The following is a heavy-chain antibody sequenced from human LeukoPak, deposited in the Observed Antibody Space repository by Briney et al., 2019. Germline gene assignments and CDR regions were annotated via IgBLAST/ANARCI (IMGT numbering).Heavy chain of an antibody. V-gene: IGHV4-59*01. CDR3: ARDLGYCSGGSCYSAGYFDY. CDR2: IYYSGST. J-gene: IGHJ4*02. D-gene: IGHD2-15*01. CDR1: GGSISSYY. Sequence: PSETLSLTCTVSGGSISSYYWSWIRQPPGKGLEWIGYIYYSGSTNYNPSLKSRVTISVDTSKNQFSLKLSSVTAADTAVNYCARDLGYCSGGSCYSAGYFDYWGQGTLVTVSS.